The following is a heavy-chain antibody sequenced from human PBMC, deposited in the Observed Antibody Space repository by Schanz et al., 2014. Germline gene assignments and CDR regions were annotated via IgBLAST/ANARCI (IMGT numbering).Heavy chain of an antibody. J-gene: IGHJ4*02. Sequence: GGSLRLSCAASGFTFSDYYMSWIRQAPGKGLEWFSYISSSGSYTNYADSVKGRFTTSRDNGKKSMYLQMNSLRAEDTAVYYCARLDSSSWYPRYWGQGTLVTVSS. CDR3: ARLDSSSWYPRY. V-gene: IGHV3-11*03. D-gene: IGHD6-13*01. CDR2: ISSSGSYT. CDR1: GFTFSDYY.